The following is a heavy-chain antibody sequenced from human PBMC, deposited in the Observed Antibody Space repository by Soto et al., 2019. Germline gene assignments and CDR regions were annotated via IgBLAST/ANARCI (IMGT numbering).Heavy chain of an antibody. Sequence: EVQLLESGGGLVQPGGSLRLSCAASGFTFSSYAMSWVRQAPGKGLEWVSAISGSGGSTYYADSVKGRFTISRDNSKNTLYLQMNSLRAEDTAVYYCAKGVVSPPLSYWYYYGMDVWGQVTTVTVSS. CDR3: AKGVVSPPLSYWYYYGMDV. CDR2: ISGSGGST. CDR1: GFTFSSYA. D-gene: IGHD2-2*01. J-gene: IGHJ6*02. V-gene: IGHV3-23*01.